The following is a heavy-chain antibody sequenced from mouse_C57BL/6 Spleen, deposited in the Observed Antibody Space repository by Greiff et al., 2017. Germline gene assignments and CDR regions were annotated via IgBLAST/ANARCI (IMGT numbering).Heavy chain of an antibody. CDR1: GFTFSSYA. CDR3: TREGNDYDSYAMDY. D-gene: IGHD2-4*01. Sequence: EVQLVESGEGLVKPGGSLKLSCAASGFTFSSYAMSWVRQTPEKRLEWVAYISSGGDYIYYADTVKGRFTISRDNARNTLYLQMSSLKSEDTAMYYCTREGNDYDSYAMDYWGQGTSVTVSS. CDR2: ISSGGDYI. V-gene: IGHV5-9-1*02. J-gene: IGHJ4*01.